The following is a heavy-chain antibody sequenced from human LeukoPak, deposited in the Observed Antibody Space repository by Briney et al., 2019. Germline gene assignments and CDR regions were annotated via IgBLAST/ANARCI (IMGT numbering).Heavy chain of an antibody. V-gene: IGHV1-46*01. D-gene: IGHD3-9*01. CDR1: GYTFTRYF. Sequence: ASVTVSCQASGYTFTRYFIHWVGQAPGQGLEWMGVINPSGGSTTYAQNFQGRVTMTRDMSTSTVSLELSSLRSDDTAVYYCARDWVVVEILTERGGWIDAWGQGTPVTVSS. CDR3: ARDWVVVEILTERGGWIDA. J-gene: IGHJ5*02. CDR2: INPSGGST.